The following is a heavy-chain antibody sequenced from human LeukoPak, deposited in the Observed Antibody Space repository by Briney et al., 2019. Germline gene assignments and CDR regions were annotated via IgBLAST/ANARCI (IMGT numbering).Heavy chain of an antibody. D-gene: IGHD6-13*01. J-gene: IGHJ4*02. CDR1: GFTFSSYG. CDR2: IRYDGSNK. Sequence: PGGSLRLSCAASGFTFSSYGMHWVRQAPGKGLEWVAFIRYDGSNKYYADSVKGRFTISRDNSKNTLYLQMNSLRAEDTAVYYCANGGPLTSSSWSPPVGPEYWGQGTLVTVSS. CDR3: ANGGPLTSSSWSPPVGPEY. V-gene: IGHV3-30*02.